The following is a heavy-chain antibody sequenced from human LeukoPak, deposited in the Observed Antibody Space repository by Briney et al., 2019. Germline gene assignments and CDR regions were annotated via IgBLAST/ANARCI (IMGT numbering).Heavy chain of an antibody. Sequence: PSETLSLTCTVSGGSVSSGSYYWSWIRQPPGKGLEWLGYIYYSGSTNYNPSLKSRVTISVDTSKNQFSLKLSSVTAADTAVYYCARRGRYCSGGSCHNWFDPWGQGTLVTVSS. J-gene: IGHJ5*02. CDR1: GGSVSSGSYY. D-gene: IGHD2-15*01. CDR2: IYYSGST. CDR3: ARRGRYCSGGSCHNWFDP. V-gene: IGHV4-61*01.